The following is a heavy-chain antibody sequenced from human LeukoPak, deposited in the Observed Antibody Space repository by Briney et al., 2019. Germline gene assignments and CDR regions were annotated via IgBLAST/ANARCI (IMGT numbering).Heavy chain of an antibody. CDR2: IYYSGST. V-gene: IGHV4-59*01. CDR1: GGSLSSYY. CDR3: ARDTAAAGTDYYYGMDV. D-gene: IGHD6-13*01. J-gene: IGHJ6*02. Sequence: SETLSLTCTVSGGSLSSYYWSWVRQPPGKGLEWIGYIYYSGSTNYNPSLKSRVTISVDTSKNQFSLKLSSVTAADTAVYYCARDTAAAGTDYYYGMDVWGQGTTVTVSS.